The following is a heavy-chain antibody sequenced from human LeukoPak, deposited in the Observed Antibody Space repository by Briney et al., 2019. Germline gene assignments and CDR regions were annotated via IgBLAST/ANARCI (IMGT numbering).Heavy chain of an antibody. CDR1: GFTFSSYA. D-gene: IGHD6-19*01. J-gene: IGHJ4*02. Sequence: AGGSLRLSCAASGFTFSSYAMRWVRQAPGKGLEWVAVISYDGSNKYYADSVKGRFTISRDNSKNTLYLQMNSLRAEDTAVYYCAPGNKLQWLSTPFDYWGQGTLVTVSS. CDR2: ISYDGSNK. CDR3: APGNKLQWLSTPFDY. V-gene: IGHV3-30-3*01.